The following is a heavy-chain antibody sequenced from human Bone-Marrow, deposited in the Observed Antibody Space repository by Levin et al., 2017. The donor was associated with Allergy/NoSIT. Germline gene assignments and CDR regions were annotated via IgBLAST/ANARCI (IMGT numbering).Heavy chain of an antibody. CDR1: GFTARNNH. D-gene: IGHD4-17*01. CDR2: IYKDST. CDR3: ARLFNDYDHFDY. V-gene: IGHV3-66*02. Sequence: LSLTCVASGFTARNNHMSWVRQAPGKGLEWVSVIYKDSTYYADSVKGRFTISRDNSKNTVFLQMNSLRAEDTAVYYCARLFNDYDHFDYWGQGTLVTVSS. J-gene: IGHJ4*02.